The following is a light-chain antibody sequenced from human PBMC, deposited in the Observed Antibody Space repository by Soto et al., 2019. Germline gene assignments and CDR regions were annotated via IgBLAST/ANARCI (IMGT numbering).Light chain of an antibody. CDR3: SSYTSTSTWV. V-gene: IGLV2-14*02. J-gene: IGLJ3*02. CDR1: SSDVGSYNL. CDR2: EVS. Sequence: QSVLTQPASVSGSPGQSITISCTGTSSDVGSYNLVSWYQQHPGNAPKLMLYEVSNRPSGVSNRFSASKSGNTASLTISGLQAEDEADYYCSSYTSTSTWVFGGGTKVTVL.